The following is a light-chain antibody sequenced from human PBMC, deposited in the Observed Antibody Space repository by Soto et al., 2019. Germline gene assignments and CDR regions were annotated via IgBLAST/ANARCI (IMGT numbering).Light chain of an antibody. CDR1: SSNIGAHSN. CDR3: QSYDSSLSAPYV. Sequence: QSALTQPPSVSGAPGQRVTISCTGSSSNIGAHSNVYWYQHLPGTAPKLLIYDNTNRPSGVPDRFSGSKSGTSASLAITGLQAEDEADYYCQSYDSSLSAPYVFGTGTKVTVL. V-gene: IGLV1-40*01. CDR2: DNT. J-gene: IGLJ1*01.